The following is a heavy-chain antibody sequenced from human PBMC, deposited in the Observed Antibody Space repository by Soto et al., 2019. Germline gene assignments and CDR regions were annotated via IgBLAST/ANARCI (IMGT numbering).Heavy chain of an antibody. J-gene: IGHJ4*02. CDR2: INRRGGI. V-gene: IGHV4-34*01. CDR1: GGSFSGYY. D-gene: IGHD3-22*01. CDR3: ARGNGMILAVQGDAPDKYYLDS. Sequence: PSETLSLTCAVYGGSFSGYYWSWIRQPPGKGLEWIGEINRRGGINYNPSLKSRVIISVDTSKNQFSLKLRSVTAADTAIYYCARGNGMILAVQGDAPDKYYLDSWSQGTLVTVSS.